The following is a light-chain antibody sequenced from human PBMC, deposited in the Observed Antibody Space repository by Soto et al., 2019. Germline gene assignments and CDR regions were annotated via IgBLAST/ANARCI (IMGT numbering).Light chain of an antibody. CDR3: QQSYSTLFS. V-gene: IGKV1-39*01. J-gene: IGKJ3*01. Sequence: DIQMTQSPSSLSASVGDRVTITCRASQTIIRYLNWYQHKPGRAPNLLIYAATSLQSEVPSRFSGTAAGTEFTLTISSLQPEDFATYYCQQSYSTLFSFGPGTKVEI. CDR2: AAT. CDR1: QTIIRY.